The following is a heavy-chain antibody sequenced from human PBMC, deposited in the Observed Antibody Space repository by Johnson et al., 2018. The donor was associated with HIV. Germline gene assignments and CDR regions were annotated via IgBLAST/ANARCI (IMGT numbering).Heavy chain of an antibody. J-gene: IGHJ3*02. CDR3: AKDRSTGWYPAFDI. D-gene: IGHD6-19*01. CDR2: ISYDGSNK. Sequence: QVQLVESGGGVVQPGRSLRLSCAASGFTFSSYAMHWVRQAPGKGLAWVAVISYDGSNKYYADSVKGRFTISRDNSKNTLYLQMNSLRAEDTAVYYCAKDRSTGWYPAFDIWGQGTMVTVSS. CDR1: GFTFSSYA. V-gene: IGHV3-30-3*01.